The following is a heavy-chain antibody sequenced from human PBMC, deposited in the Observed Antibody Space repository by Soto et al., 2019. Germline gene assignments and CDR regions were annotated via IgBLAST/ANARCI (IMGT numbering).Heavy chain of an antibody. Sequence: GGSLRLSCAASGFTFSSYSMNWVRQAPGKGLEWVSSISSSSSYIYYADSVKGRFTISRDNAKNSLYLQMNSLRAEDTAVYYCARDPHGDYYYYYYYGMDVWGQGTTVTVSS. CDR3: ARDPHGDYYYYYYYGMDV. D-gene: IGHD4-17*01. CDR2: ISSSSSYI. CDR1: GFTFSSYS. J-gene: IGHJ6*02. V-gene: IGHV3-21*01.